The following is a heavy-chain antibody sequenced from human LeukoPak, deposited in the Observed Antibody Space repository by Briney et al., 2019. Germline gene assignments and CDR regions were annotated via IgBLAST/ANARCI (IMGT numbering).Heavy chain of an antibody. CDR2: ISAYNGNT. J-gene: IGHJ6*02. CDR1: GFTFTNYG. Sequence: ASVKVSCKASGFTFTNYGISWVRQAPGQGLEWMGWISAYNGNTNYAQKFQGRVTMTTDISTTTAYMELGSLRSDDTAVYYCAREGYFGSGIDYYYGMDVWGQGTTVTVSS. D-gene: IGHD3-10*01. CDR3: AREGYFGSGIDYYYGMDV. V-gene: IGHV1-18*01.